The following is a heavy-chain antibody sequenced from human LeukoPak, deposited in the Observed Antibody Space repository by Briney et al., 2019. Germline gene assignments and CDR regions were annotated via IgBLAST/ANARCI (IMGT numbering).Heavy chain of an antibody. V-gene: IGHV1-46*01. Sequence: GASVKVSCKASGYTFTSYYMHWVRQAPGQGLEWMGIINPSGGSTSYAQKFQGRVTMTRDMSTSTVYMELSSLRSEDTAVYYCARAPPHCSSTSCPTVFDYWGQGTLVTVSS. D-gene: IGHD2-2*01. CDR2: INPSGGST. J-gene: IGHJ4*02. CDR3: ARAPPHCSSTSCPTVFDY. CDR1: GYTFTSYY.